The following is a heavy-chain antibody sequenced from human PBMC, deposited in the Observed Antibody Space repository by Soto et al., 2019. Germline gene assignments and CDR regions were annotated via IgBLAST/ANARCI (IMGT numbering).Heavy chain of an antibody. J-gene: IGHJ4*02. CDR1: GGTFSSDA. CDR3: ARGVKYYDGSGRSRFDY. D-gene: IGHD3-10*01. V-gene: IGHV1-69*13. Sequence: SGKASCKASGGTFSSDAISWVRQSPVQGLEWMGGIIPIFGTANYAQKFQGRVTITADESTSTAYMELSSLRSEDTAVYYCARGVKYYDGSGRSRFDYWGQG. CDR2: IIPIFGTA.